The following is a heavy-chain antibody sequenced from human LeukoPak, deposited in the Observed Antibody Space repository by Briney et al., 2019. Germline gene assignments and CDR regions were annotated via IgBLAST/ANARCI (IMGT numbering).Heavy chain of an antibody. D-gene: IGHD2-15*01. Sequence: PSETLSLTCAVYGGSFSGYYWIWLRQPPGKGLEGIVEINHSASNNYNPSLKSRVPISVDPSKNQFSLKLSSVNAADTGVYYFARGYCSGGSCYSYYYCYMDVWRKGTTLTVSS. V-gene: IGHV4-34*01. CDR3: ARGYCSGGSCYSYYYCYMDV. CDR1: GGSFSGYY. CDR2: INHSASN. J-gene: IGHJ6*03.